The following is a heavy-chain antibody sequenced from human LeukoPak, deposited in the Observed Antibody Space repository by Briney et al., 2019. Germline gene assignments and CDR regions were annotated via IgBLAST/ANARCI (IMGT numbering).Heavy chain of an antibody. J-gene: IGHJ4*02. CDR2: IYHSGST. CDR1: GYSISSGYY. D-gene: IGHD3-22*01. Sequence: SETLSLTCTVSGYSISSGYYWGWIRQPPGKGLEWIGNIYHSGSTYYNPSLKSRVTISVDTSKNQFSLKLSSVTAADTAVYYCAREDYYDSSGVDYWSQGTLVTVSS. CDR3: AREDYYDSSGVDY. V-gene: IGHV4-38-2*02.